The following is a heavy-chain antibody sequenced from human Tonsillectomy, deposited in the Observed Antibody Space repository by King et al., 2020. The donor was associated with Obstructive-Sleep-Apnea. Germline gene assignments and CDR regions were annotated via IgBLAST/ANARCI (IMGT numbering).Heavy chain of an antibody. V-gene: IGHV5-51*01. CDR1: GYSFSSCW. CDR3: ARQNYGGNSPFDF. D-gene: IGHD4-23*01. J-gene: IGHJ4*02. CDR2: IYPGDSDT. Sequence: VQLVESGAEVKKPGESLKISCKGSGYSFSSCWIGWVRQMPGKGLEWMGIIYPGDSDTRYSPSFQGQVTISADKSISTAYLQWSSLKASDTTMYYCARQNYGGNSPFDFWGQGTLVTVSS.